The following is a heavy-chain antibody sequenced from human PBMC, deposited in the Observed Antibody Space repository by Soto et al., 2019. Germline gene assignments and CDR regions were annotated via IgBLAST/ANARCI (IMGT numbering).Heavy chain of an antibody. V-gene: IGHV3-7*03. J-gene: IGHJ6*02. D-gene: IGHD1-26*01. Sequence: GSLRLSFAASGFTFSSYWMSWVRRAPGKGLEWVANIKQDGSEKYYVDSVKGRFAISRDNAKNSLYLQMNSLRAEDTAVYYCARDPHMWGYGMDVWGQGTTVTVSS. CDR2: IKQDGSEK. CDR3: ARDPHMWGYGMDV. CDR1: GFTFSSYW.